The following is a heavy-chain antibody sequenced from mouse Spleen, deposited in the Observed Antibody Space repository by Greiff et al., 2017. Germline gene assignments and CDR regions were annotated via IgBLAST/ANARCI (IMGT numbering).Heavy chain of an antibody. CDR3: ARLAYYSNYGYFDY. CDR2: IHPNSGST. V-gene: IGHV1-64*01. CDR1: GYTFTSYW. Sequence: QVQLQQPGAELVKPGASVKLSCKASGYTFTSYWMHWVKQSPGQGLEWIGMIHPNSGSTNYNEKFKSKATLTVDKSSSTAYMQLSSLTSEDSAVYYCARLAYYSNYGYFDYWGQGTTLTVSS. D-gene: IGHD2-5*01. J-gene: IGHJ2*01.